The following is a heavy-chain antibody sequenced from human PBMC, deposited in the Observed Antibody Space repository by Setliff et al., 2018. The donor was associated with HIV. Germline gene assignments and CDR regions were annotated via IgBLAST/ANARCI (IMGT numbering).Heavy chain of an antibody. CDR3: VRHGNQWLVTVDY. J-gene: IGHJ4*02. V-gene: IGHV4-39*01. CDR1: GDSISSTTYY. CDR2: IYPSGSA. Sequence: SETLSLTCTVSGDSISSTTYYWGWIRQPPGKGLEWIGSIYPSGSAFYNPSLKSPVPMSVDTSRNQFSLKLSSVTAVDTAIYYCVRHGNQWLVTVDYWGQGTLVTVSS. D-gene: IGHD6-19*01.